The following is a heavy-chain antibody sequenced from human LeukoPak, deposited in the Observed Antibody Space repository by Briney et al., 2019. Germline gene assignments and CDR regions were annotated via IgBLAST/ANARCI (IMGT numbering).Heavy chain of an antibody. V-gene: IGHV4-39*01. CDR2: MYYSGIT. Sequence: PSETLSLTCTVSGGSISSSSYYWGWIRQPPGKGLEWIGSMYYSGITYFNPSLKSRVTISVDTSKNQFSLKLSSVTAADTAVYYCARGLRQLVRSWHYWGQGTLVTVSS. CDR1: GGSISSSSYY. D-gene: IGHD6-6*01. J-gene: IGHJ4*02. CDR3: ARGLRQLVRSWHY.